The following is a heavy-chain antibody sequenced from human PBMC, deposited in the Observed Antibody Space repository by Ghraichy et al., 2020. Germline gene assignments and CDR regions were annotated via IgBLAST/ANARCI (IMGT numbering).Heavy chain of an antibody. CDR2: ISSSSSTI. V-gene: IGHV3-48*02. CDR1: GFTFSSYS. J-gene: IGHJ6*02. D-gene: IGHD2-2*01. Sequence: GESLNISCAASGFTFSSYSMNWVRQAPGKGLEWVSYISSSSSTIYYADSVKGRFTISRDNAKNSLYLQMNSLRDEDTAVYYCARIFYCSSTSCYFYYYYGMDVWGQGTTVTVSS. CDR3: ARIFYCSSTSCYFYYYYGMDV.